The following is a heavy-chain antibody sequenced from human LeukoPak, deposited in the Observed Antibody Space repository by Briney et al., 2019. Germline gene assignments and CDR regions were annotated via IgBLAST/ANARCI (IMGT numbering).Heavy chain of an antibody. D-gene: IGHD6-19*01. CDR2: TGLYGDGE. V-gene: IGHV3-7*01. CDR1: GFTFRTFG. CDR3: ARRSPGGWFDY. Sequence: GGSLRLSCVASGFTFRTFGMAWVRQAPGKGLEWVAHTGLYGDGEYAESVRGRFTISRDNAKNSLYLQMNSLRAEDTAVYYCARRSPGGWFDYWGQGTLVTVSS. J-gene: IGHJ4*02.